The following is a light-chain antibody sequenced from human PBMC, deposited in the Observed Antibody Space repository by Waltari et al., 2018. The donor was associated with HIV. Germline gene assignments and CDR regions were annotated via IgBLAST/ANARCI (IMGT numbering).Light chain of an antibody. Sequence: QSVLTQPPSASGTPGQRVTIPGAGTISNTGSNYVNWYQQLPGTAPKLLIYRNNQRPSGVPDRLSGSKSGTSASLAISGLRSEDEADYYCAAWDDSLSGLVFGGGTKLTVL. CDR2: RNN. V-gene: IGLV1-47*01. J-gene: IGLJ3*02. CDR1: ISNTGSNY. CDR3: AAWDDSLSGLV.